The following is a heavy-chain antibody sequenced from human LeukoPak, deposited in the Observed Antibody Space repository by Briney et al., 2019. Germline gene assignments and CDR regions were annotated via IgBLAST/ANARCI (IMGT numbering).Heavy chain of an antibody. J-gene: IGHJ4*02. CDR2: ISFDGNQE. CDR1: GFTFDNYA. Sequence: GRSLRLSCEASGFTFDNYAMHWVRQAPGRRLEWVAVISFDGNQEYYPDSVKGRFTISRDNSKNTLYLQMNGLKTEDTAVYYCAREGSIVARTYYWGQGALVIVSP. V-gene: IGHV3-30-3*01. D-gene: IGHD3-16*02. CDR3: AREGSIVARTYY.